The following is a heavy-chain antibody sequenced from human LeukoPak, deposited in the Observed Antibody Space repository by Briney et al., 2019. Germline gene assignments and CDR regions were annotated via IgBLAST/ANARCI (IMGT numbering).Heavy chain of an antibody. CDR1: GFTFSNYA. CDR2: ISSRGDGT. V-gene: IGHV3-23*01. J-gene: IGHJ5*02. Sequence: GGSLRLSCAASGFTFSNYAMSWVRQAPGKGLEWVSTISSRGDGTYYADSVRGRFTVSRDNFKNTLYLQMNSLRAEDTAVYYCAKLHHHTAWFDPWGQGTLVTVSS. D-gene: IGHD2-21*02. CDR3: AKLHHHTAWFDP.